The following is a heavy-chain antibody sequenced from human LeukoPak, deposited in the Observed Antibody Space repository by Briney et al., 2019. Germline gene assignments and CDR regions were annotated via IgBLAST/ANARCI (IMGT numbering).Heavy chain of an antibody. D-gene: IGHD2-2*01. CDR3: GRDQGGDIVIVPAVF. J-gene: IGHJ4*02. CDR2: IIPILGIA. Sequence: GASVKVSCKASGGTFSTYTISWVRHAPGQGLEWMGRIIPILGIANYAQKFQGRVTITADKSTSTAYMELSSLRSEDTAVYYCGRDQGGDIVIVPAVFWGQGTLVTVSS. CDR1: GGTFSTYT. V-gene: IGHV1-69*02.